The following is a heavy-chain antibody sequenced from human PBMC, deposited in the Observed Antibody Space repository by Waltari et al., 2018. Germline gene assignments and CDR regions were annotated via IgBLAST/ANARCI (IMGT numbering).Heavy chain of an antibody. D-gene: IGHD4-4*01. J-gene: IGHJ4*02. V-gene: IGHV1-69*02. CDR1: GGTFSSYT. CDR3: ARSSEVEMTTIGADYFDY. Sequence: QVQLVQSGAEVKKPGSSVKVSCKASGGTFSSYTISWVRQVPGHGLEWMGRIIPILGLANYAQKFQGGVTITADKSTSTAYMELSSLRSEDTAVYYCARSSEVEMTTIGADYFDYWGQGTLVTVSS. CDR2: IIPILGLA.